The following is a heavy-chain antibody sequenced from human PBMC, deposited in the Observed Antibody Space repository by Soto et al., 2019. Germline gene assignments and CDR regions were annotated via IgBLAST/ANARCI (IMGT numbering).Heavy chain of an antibody. CDR3: ARDAGPHKPTTVTTSRLRAAMDV. CDR1: GGTFSSYT. Sequence: SVKVSCKASGGTFSSYTISWVRQAPGQGLEWMGRIIPILGIANYAQKFQGRVTITADKSTSTAYMELSSLRSEDTAVYYCARDAGPHKPTTVTTSRLRAAMDVRGKGTTVTVSS. V-gene: IGHV1-69*04. J-gene: IGHJ6*03. CDR2: IIPILGIA. D-gene: IGHD4-17*01.